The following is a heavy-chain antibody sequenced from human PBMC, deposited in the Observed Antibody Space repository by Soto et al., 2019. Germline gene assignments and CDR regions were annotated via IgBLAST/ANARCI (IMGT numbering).Heavy chain of an antibody. J-gene: IGHJ5*02. Sequence: GGSLRLFCAASGFTFSSYAMSWVRQAPGKGLEWVSAISGSGGSTYYADSVKGRFTISRDNSKNTLYLQMNSLRAEDTAVYYCAKGVYYDILTGPPSWFDPWGQGTLVTVSS. CDR3: AKGVYYDILTGPPSWFDP. V-gene: IGHV3-23*01. D-gene: IGHD3-9*01. CDR2: ISGSGGST. CDR1: GFTFSSYA.